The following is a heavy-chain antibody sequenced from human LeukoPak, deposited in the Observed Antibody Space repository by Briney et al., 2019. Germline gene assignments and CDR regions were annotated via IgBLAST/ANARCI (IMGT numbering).Heavy chain of an antibody. CDR3: AREALDDAFDI. Sequence: PGGSLRLSCEVSGFTFTHYGMHWVRQAPGKALEWVSFISYNGNEKYGDSVKGRFTISRDNSKSTLYLQMNGLRVDDTAMYYCAREALDDAFDIWGQGTMVTVSS. D-gene: IGHD1-1*01. CDR2: ISYNGNEK. CDR1: GFTFTHYG. J-gene: IGHJ3*02. V-gene: IGHV3-30*03.